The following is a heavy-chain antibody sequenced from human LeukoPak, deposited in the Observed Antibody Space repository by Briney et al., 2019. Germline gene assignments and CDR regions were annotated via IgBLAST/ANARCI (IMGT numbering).Heavy chain of an antibody. Sequence: PGGSLRLSCVASGFTFSNSAMSWVRQAPGKGLEWVSTLSGSGITTYYADSVTGRFTISRDNSKNTLYLQMNSLRAEDTAVYYCASRGYYDSSGYYYEDDYWGQGTLVTVSS. CDR2: LSGSGITT. V-gene: IGHV3-23*01. CDR3: ASRGYYDSSGYYYEDDY. J-gene: IGHJ4*02. CDR1: GFTFSNSA. D-gene: IGHD3-22*01.